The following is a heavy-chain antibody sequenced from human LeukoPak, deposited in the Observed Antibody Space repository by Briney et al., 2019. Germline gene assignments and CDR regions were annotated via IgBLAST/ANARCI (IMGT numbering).Heavy chain of an antibody. CDR3: ARDLSREQWLVEDY. D-gene: IGHD6-19*01. Sequence: GSLRLSCAASGFTFSSYSMNWVRQAPGKGLEWVSSISSSSSYIYYADSVKGRFTISRDNAKNSLYLQMNSLRAEDTAVYYCARDLSREQWLVEDYWGQGTLVTVSS. J-gene: IGHJ4*02. CDR2: ISSSSSYI. CDR1: GFTFSSYS. V-gene: IGHV3-21*01.